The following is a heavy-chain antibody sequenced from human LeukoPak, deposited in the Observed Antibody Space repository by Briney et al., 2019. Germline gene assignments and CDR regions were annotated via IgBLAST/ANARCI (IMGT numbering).Heavy chain of an antibody. CDR2: IKSKTDGGTT. D-gene: IGHD2-15*01. V-gene: IGHV3-15*07. CDR3: TTGVVMVVAATGNDAFDI. J-gene: IGHJ3*02. CDR1: GFTFSTAW. Sequence: GGSLRLSCAASGFTFSTAWMNWVRQAPGKGLEWVGRIKSKTDGGTTDYAAPVKGRFTISRDDSKNTLYLQMNSLKTEDTAVYYCTTGVVMVVAATGNDAFDIWGQGTMVTVSS.